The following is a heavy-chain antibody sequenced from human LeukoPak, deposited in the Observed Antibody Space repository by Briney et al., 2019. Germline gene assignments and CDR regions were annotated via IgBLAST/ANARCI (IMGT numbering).Heavy chain of an antibody. J-gene: IGHJ3*01. D-gene: IGHD3-22*01. V-gene: IGHV3-23*01. CDR1: GFNFTNYV. Sequence: PGGSLRLSCAASGFNFTNYVMGWVRQAPGKGLEWVSAFSGSGGHTYHADAVAGRFAISGDTSKSTLYLQMNSLRAEDTAVYYCAKGRRTFIVVVIDAFDVWGQGTMVTVSS. CDR3: AKGRRTFIVVVIDAFDV. CDR2: FSGSGGHT.